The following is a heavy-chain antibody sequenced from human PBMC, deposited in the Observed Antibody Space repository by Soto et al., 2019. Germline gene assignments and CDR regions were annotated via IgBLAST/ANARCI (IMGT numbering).Heavy chain of an antibody. Sequence: GGSLILSCAASGFTFSGSAMHWVRLASGKGLEWVGRIRSKSNNYATAYAASVRGRFTISRDDSSNTAFLQMSSLKTDDSAVYYCATFLYCGGDCSAPYFDLWGRGTLVTVSS. CDR3: ATFLYCGGDCSAPYFDL. V-gene: IGHV3-73*01. J-gene: IGHJ2*01. CDR2: IRSKSNNYAT. CDR1: GFTFSGSA. D-gene: IGHD2-21*02.